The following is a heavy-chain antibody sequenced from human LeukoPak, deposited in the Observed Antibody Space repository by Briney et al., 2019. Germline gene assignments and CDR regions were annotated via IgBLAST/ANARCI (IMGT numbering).Heavy chain of an antibody. V-gene: IGHV3-48*03. CDR1: GFTFSSYE. Sequence: GGSLRLSCAASGFTFSSYEMNWVRQAPGKGLEWVSYLSSGGSTVYYTDSVKGRFTISRDNAKSSLYLQMNSPRAEDTAAYFCARAWKRGNSDAFDIWGQGTMVTVSS. CDR2: LSSGGSTV. CDR3: ARAWKRGNSDAFDI. D-gene: IGHD4-23*01. J-gene: IGHJ3*02.